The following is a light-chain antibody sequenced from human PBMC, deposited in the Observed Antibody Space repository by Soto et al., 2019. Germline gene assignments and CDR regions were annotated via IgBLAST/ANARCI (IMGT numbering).Light chain of an antibody. CDR1: QSISVW. CDR2: KTS. CDR3: QHYQDYSWT. V-gene: IGKV1-5*03. J-gene: IGKJ1*01. Sequence: DIHMTQSPSTLSASVGDRVTITCRASQSISVWLAWYQQKPGKAPNLLIYKTSSLETGVPTSFSGSGSGTEFTLSISSLQPDDFAMYYCQHYQDYSWTFGQGTKVEIK.